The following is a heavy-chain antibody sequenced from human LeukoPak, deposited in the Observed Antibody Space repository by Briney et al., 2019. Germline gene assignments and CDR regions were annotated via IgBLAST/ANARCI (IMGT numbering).Heavy chain of an antibody. V-gene: IGHV3-7*03. Sequence: GGSLRLSCAASEFTFSTYWMTRVRQAPGKGLEWVANIKGDGSEKRYVGSVKGRFTISRDNAKNSLYLQMNSLRADDTAVYYCAREFNIAVAGIYTGFDIWGQGTMVTVSS. J-gene: IGHJ3*02. CDR1: EFTFSTYW. D-gene: IGHD6-19*01. CDR2: IKGDGSEK. CDR3: AREFNIAVAGIYTGFDI.